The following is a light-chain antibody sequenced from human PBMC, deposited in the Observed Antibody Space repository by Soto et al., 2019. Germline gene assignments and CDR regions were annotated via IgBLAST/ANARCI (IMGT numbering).Light chain of an antibody. CDR2: DTS. CDR3: QQRSNRLLT. V-gene: IGKV3-11*01. Sequence: EIVLTQSPATLSLSPGERATLSCRASQSVSSFLAWYPQKPGQAPRLLIYDTSNRATNIPARFRGSGSGTDVTLTISSLEPEDFAVYYCQQRSNRLLTFGGGTKVEIK. J-gene: IGKJ4*01. CDR1: QSVSSF.